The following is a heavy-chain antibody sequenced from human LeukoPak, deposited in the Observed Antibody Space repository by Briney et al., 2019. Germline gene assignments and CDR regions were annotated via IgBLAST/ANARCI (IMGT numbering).Heavy chain of an antibody. CDR1: GGSICSYY. CDR2: IDNSGRT. V-gene: IGHV4-59*01. D-gene: IGHD3-3*01. J-gene: IGHJ4*02. CDR3: AKIRFLEWLLSPGGYFDY. Sequence: SETLSLTCIVSGGSICSYYWSWIRQPPGKGLEWIGYIDNSGRTNYNPSLKSRVTISGDTSKNQFSLKLSSVTAADTAVYYCAKIRFLEWLLSPGGYFDYWGQGTLVTVSS.